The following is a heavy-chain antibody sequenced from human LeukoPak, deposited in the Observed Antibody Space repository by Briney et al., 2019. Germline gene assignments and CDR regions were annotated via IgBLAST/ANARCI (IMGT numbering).Heavy chain of an antibody. CDR1: GYIFTSYG. J-gene: IGHJ4*02. CDR3: ARDPIVGATTAFDY. D-gene: IGHD1-26*01. CDR2: ISAYNGNT. Sequence: GASVKVSCKASGYIFTSYGISWVRQAPGQGLEWMGWISAYNGNTNYAQKLQGRVTMTTDTSTSTAYMELRSLRSDDTAVYYCARDPIVGATTAFDYWGQGTLVTVSS. V-gene: IGHV1-18*01.